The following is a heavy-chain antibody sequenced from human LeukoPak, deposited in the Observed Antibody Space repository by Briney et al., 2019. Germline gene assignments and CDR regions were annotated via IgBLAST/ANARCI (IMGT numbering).Heavy chain of an antibody. CDR3: ARGRRRAVAGTRYYYYYMDV. D-gene: IGHD6-19*01. Sequence: PSETLSLTCTVSGGSISSSSYYWGWIRQPPGKGLEWIGSIYYSGSTYYNPSLKSRVTISVDTSKNQFSLKLSSVTAADTAVYYCARGRRRAVAGTRYYYYYMDVWGKGTTVTVSS. CDR2: IYYSGST. J-gene: IGHJ6*03. CDR1: GGSISSSSYY. V-gene: IGHV4-39*07.